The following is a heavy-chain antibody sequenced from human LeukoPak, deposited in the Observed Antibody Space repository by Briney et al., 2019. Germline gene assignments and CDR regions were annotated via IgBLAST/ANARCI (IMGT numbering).Heavy chain of an antibody. CDR1: GASLSGYD. CDR2: INHSGGT. CDR3: AILSSSRLHY. V-gene: IGHV4-34*01. J-gene: IGHJ4*02. D-gene: IGHD6-6*01. Sequence: PSETLSLTCAVYGASLSGYDCSWIRQPPGKGLEWIGEINHSGGTNYNPSLKSRVTILVDTSKKQFSLKLSSVTAADTAVYYCAILSSSRLHYWGQGNQVTVSS.